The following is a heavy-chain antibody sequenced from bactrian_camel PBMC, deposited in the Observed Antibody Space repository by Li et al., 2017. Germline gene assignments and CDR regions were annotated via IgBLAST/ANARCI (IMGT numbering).Heavy chain of an antibody. CDR3: AAEPRQHESCVGSVVAIWAFGT. CDR2: IHSDGRYT. CDR1: GDIFSSCG. Sequence: VQLVESGGGLVQPGGSLRLSCAASGDIFSSCGMGWYRQAPGKGLEWVASIHSDGRYTYYPDSVKGRFTISRDSAKNTVYLQMNSLKPEDTAIYYCAAEPRQHESCVGSVVAIWAFGTTGQGTQVTVS. V-gene: IGHV3-2*01. D-gene: IGHD6*01. J-gene: IGHJ6*01.